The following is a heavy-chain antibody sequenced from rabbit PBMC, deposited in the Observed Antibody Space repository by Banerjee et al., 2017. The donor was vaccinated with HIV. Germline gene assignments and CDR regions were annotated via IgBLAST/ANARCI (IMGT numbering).Heavy chain of an antibody. J-gene: IGHJ4*01. CDR3: ARGATVAGYGYEL. Sequence: QEQLEESGGGLVKPGGSLTLTCKASGLDFSSSYWICWVRQAPGKGLEWIACIYTGDGNTHYASWAKCRFTISKTSSTVDLKMTSLTVADTATYFCARGATVAGYGYELWGPGTLVTVS. CDR1: GLDFSSSYW. CDR2: IYTGDGNT. V-gene: IGHV1S45*01. D-gene: IGHD6-1*01.